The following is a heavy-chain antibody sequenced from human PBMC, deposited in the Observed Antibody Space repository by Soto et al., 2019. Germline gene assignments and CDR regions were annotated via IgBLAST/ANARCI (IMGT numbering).Heavy chain of an antibody. Sequence: PSETLSLTCTVSGGSISSGGYYWSWIRQPPGKGLEWIGEVYRTGSTNYNPSLESRVIVSVDKSKNQFSLKLTSVTAADTAVYYCARARATIAEAAIFDCWGQGTLVTVSS. CDR2: VYRTGST. J-gene: IGHJ4*02. V-gene: IGHV4-39*07. CDR3: ARARATIAEAAIFDC. CDR1: GGSISSGGYY. D-gene: IGHD6-13*01.